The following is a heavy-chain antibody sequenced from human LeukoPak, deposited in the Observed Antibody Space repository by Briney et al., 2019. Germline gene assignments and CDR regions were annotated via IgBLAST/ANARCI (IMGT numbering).Heavy chain of an antibody. CDR3: AKDDPLGTGAFDI. J-gene: IGHJ3*02. CDR1: GFTFNNYR. CDR2: ISGSGGST. V-gene: IGHV3-23*01. Sequence: GGSLRLSCAASGFTFNNYRMDWVRQAPGKGLEWASAISGSGGSTYYADSVKGRFTISRDNSKNTLYLQMNSLRAEDTAVYYCAKDDPLGTGAFDIWGQGTMVTVSS.